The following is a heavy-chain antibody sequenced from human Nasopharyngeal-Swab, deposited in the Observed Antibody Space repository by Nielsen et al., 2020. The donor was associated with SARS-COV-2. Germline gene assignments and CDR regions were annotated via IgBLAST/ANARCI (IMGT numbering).Heavy chain of an antibody. D-gene: IGHD3-3*01. CDR2: FDPEDGET. CDR1: GYTLTELS. V-gene: IGHV1-24*01. Sequence: ASVKVSCKVSGYTLTELSMHWVRQAPGKGLEWMGGFDPEDGETIYAQKFQGRVTTTEDTSTDTAYMELSSLRSEDTAVYYCATDLSLRFLEWLLYWGQGTLVTVSS. J-gene: IGHJ4*02. CDR3: ATDLSLRFLEWLLY.